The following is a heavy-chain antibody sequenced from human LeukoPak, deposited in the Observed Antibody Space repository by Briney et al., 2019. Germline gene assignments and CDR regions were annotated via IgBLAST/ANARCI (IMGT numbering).Heavy chain of an antibody. CDR1: RFTFSSYA. CDR3: VRAEFDY. V-gene: IGHV3-30*03. CDR2: ISYDGSNK. Sequence: PGGSLRLSCAASRFTFSSYAMHWVRQAPGKGLEWVAVISYDGSNKYYADSVKGRFTISRDNSKNTLYLQMNSLRAEDTAVYYCVRAEFDYWGQGTLVTVSS. J-gene: IGHJ4*02. D-gene: IGHD4-17*01.